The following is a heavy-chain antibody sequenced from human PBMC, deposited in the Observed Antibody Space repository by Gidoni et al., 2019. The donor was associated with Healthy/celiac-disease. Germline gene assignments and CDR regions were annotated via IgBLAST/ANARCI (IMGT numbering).Heavy chain of an antibody. CDR2: INHSGGT. CDR3: ARGISTMVRGIYFDY. CDR1: GGSFSGYY. V-gene: IGHV4-34*01. Sequence: QVQLQQWGAGLLTPSETLSLTCAVYGGSFSGYYWSWIRQPPGKGLEWIGEINHSGGTNYNPSLKSRVTISVDTSKNQFSLKLSSVTAADTAVYYCARGISTMVRGIYFDYWGQGTLVTVSS. J-gene: IGHJ4*02. D-gene: IGHD3-10*01.